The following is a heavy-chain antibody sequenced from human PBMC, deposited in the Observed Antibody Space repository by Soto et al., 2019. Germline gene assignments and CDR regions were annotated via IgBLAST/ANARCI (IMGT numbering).Heavy chain of an antibody. CDR2: ISGSGGST. CDR1: VFTFISYA. D-gene: IGHD3-22*01. CDR3: AKDPPIGDSSGYYLNWFDP. Sequence: GWSLRLSCASSVFTFISYAMSWVRQAPGKGLEWVSAISGSGGSTYYADSVKGRFTISRDNSKNTLYLQMNSLRAEDTAVYYCAKDPPIGDSSGYYLNWFDPWGQGTLVTVSS. J-gene: IGHJ5*02. V-gene: IGHV3-23*01.